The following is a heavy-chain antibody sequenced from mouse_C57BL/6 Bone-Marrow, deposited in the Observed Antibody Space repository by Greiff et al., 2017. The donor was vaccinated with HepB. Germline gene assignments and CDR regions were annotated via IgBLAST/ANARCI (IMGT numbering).Heavy chain of an antibody. Sequence: LQESGAELARPGASVKLSCKASGYTFTSYGISWVKQRTGQGLEWIGEIYPRSGNTYYNEKFKGKATLTADKSSSTAYMELRSLTSEDSAVYFCARGDWAWFAYWGQGTLVTVSA. V-gene: IGHV1-81*01. CDR3: ARGDWAWFAY. CDR1: GYTFTSYG. J-gene: IGHJ3*01. CDR2: IYPRSGNT. D-gene: IGHD4-1*01.